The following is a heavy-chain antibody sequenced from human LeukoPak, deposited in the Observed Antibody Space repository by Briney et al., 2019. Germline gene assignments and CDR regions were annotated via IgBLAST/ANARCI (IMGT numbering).Heavy chain of an antibody. CDR2: IKQDGSEK. CDR3: ARDNHYYDSSGYYGGYFDY. J-gene: IGHJ4*02. CDR1: GFTFSSYW. V-gene: IGHV3-7*03. Sequence: GGSLRLSCAASGFTFSSYWMSWVRQAPGKGLEWVANIKQDGSEKYYVDSVKGRFTISRDNAKNSLYLQMNSLRAEDTAVYYCARDNHYYDSSGYYGGYFDYWGQGTLVTVSS. D-gene: IGHD3-22*01.